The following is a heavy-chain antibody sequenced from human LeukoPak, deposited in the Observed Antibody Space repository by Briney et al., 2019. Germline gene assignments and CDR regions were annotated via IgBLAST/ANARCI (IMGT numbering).Heavy chain of an antibody. Sequence: GGSLRLSCAASGFTVSGTHMTWVRQAPQRGLEWVSAMYTGGTTYYADSVTGRFTVSRDTSRNTLFLHMNNLRAEDTAVYYCAKDEATSGGGLASWGQGTLVIVSS. V-gene: IGHV3-53*01. CDR2: MYTGGTT. CDR3: AKDEATSGGGLAS. J-gene: IGHJ5*01. CDR1: GFTVSGTH. D-gene: IGHD3-16*01.